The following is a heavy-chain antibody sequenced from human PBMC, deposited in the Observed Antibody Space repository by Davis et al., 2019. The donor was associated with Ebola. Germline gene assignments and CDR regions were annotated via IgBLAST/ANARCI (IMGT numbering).Heavy chain of an antibody. CDR2: IYHSGST. V-gene: IGHV4-38-2*02. J-gene: IGHJ3*02. CDR3: ARRYYYDSSGYWSWYAFDI. D-gene: IGHD3-22*01. Sequence: SETLSLTCTVSGYSISSGYYWGWIRQPPGKGLEWIGSIYHSGSTYYNPSLKSRVTISVDTSKNQFSLKLSSVTAADTAVYYCARRYYYDSSGYWSWYAFDIWGQGTMVTVSS. CDR1: GYSISSGYY.